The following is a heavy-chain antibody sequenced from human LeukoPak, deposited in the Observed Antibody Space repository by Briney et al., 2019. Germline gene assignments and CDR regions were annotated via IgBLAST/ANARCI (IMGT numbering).Heavy chain of an antibody. CDR2: INHSGST. Sequence: PSETLSLTCAVYGGSFSGYYWSWIRQPPGKGLEWIGEINHSGSTNYNPSLKSRVTISVDTSKNQFSLKLSSVTAADTAVYYCARDLPPLYGFWSGIRNWFDPWGQGTLVTVSS. CDR3: ARDLPPLYGFWSGIRNWFDP. J-gene: IGHJ5*02. V-gene: IGHV4-34*01. D-gene: IGHD3-3*01. CDR1: GGSFSGYY.